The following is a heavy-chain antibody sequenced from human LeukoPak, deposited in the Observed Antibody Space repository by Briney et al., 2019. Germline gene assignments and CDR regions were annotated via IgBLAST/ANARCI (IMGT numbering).Heavy chain of an antibody. CDR2: IYYSGST. J-gene: IGHJ4*02. CDR3: ARRSGPYASRWFDY. D-gene: IGHD6-13*01. V-gene: IGHV4-39*01. CDR1: GGSISSSSYY. Sequence: SETLSLTCTVSGGSISSSSYYWGWIRQPPGKGLEWIGSIYYSGSTYYNPSLESRVTISVDTTKNQFSLKLKSENTADTAVYYCARRSGPYASRWFDYWGQGTLVTVSS.